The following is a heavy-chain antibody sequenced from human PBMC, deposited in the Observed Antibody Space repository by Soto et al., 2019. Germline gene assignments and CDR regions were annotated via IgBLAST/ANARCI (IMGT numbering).Heavy chain of an antibody. Sequence: PGGSLRLSCAASGFTFSSYAMSWVRQAPGKGLEWVSYIGPYGNSIYYADSVKGRFTISRDDAKKSLYLHMNSLRVEDTALYYCARDDYTYGVYWGQGSLVTVSS. J-gene: IGHJ4*02. V-gene: IGHV3-48*04. CDR2: IGPYGNSI. CDR3: ARDDYTYGVY. CDR1: GFTFSSYA. D-gene: IGHD3-3*01.